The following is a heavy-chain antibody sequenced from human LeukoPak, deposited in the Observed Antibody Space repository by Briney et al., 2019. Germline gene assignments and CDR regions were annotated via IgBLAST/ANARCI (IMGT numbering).Heavy chain of an antibody. CDR1: GYTFTSYG. CDR2: INPNSGGT. V-gene: IGHV1-2*02. CDR3: ARDAPFYSDLSGYSYDRALRALDP. J-gene: IGHJ3*01. D-gene: IGHD3-9*01. Sequence: ASVKVSCKASGYTFTSYGISWVRQAPGQGLEWMGWINPNSGGTNYAQKFQGRVTMTRDTSISTAYMELSRLRFDDTAVYYCARDAPFYSDLSGYSYDRALRALDPWGQGTLVTVSS.